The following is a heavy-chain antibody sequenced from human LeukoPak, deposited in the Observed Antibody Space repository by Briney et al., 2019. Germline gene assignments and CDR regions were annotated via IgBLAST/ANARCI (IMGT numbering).Heavy chain of an antibody. J-gene: IGHJ3*02. Sequence: ASVKVSCKASGYTFTSYGISWVRQAPGQGLEWMVWISAYNGNTNYAQKLQGRVTMTTDTSTSTAYMELRSLRSDDTAVYYYARALTDFWSGYSRDDAFDIWGQGTMVTVSS. V-gene: IGHV1-18*01. D-gene: IGHD3-3*01. CDR2: ISAYNGNT. CDR3: ARALTDFWSGYSRDDAFDI. CDR1: GYTFTSYG.